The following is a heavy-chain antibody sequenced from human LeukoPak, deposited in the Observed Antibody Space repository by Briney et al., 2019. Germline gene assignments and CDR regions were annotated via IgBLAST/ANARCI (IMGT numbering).Heavy chain of an antibody. V-gene: IGHV3-30*18. Sequence: GGSLRLSCEASGFTFSGFGMHWVRQAPGKGLEWVAVLSYDGSSKYYADSVKGRFTISRDNAKNSLYLQMNSLRAEDTAVYYCAKDLHDYGNYVGWFDSWGQGTLVTVSS. CDR3: AKDLHDYGNYVGWFDS. CDR1: GFTFSGFG. J-gene: IGHJ5*01. CDR2: LSYDGSSK. D-gene: IGHD4-11*01.